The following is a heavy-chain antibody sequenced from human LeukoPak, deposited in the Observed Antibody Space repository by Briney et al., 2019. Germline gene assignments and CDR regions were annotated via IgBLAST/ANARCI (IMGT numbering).Heavy chain of an antibody. CDR3: ARAWFGEFIVDP. V-gene: IGHV1-69*01. Sequence: SVKVSCKASGGTFSSYAISWVRQAPGQGLEWMGGIVPIFGTANYAQKFQGRVTITADESTSTAYMELSSLRSEDTAVYYCARAWFGEFIVDPWGQGTLVTVSS. J-gene: IGHJ5*02. CDR2: IVPIFGTA. D-gene: IGHD3-10*01. CDR1: GGTFSSYA.